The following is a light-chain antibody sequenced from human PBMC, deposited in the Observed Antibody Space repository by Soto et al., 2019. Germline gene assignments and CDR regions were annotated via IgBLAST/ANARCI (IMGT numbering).Light chain of an antibody. J-gene: IGKJ1*01. CDR3: QHYNNWPPWT. CDR1: QSVSSR. Sequence: EIIMTQSPDILSVSPGERATLSCRASQSVSSRLAWYQQKPGQAPRLLIHDASTRATGVPARFSGSGSGTEFTLTISGLQAEDFAIYYCQHYNNWPPWTFGQGTKVEIK. V-gene: IGKV3-15*01. CDR2: DAS.